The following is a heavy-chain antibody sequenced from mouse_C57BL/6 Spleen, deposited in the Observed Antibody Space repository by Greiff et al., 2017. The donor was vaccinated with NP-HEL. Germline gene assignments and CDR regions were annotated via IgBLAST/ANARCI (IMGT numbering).Heavy chain of an antibody. CDR1: GYTFTDYE. Sequence: VQLQQSGAELVRPGASVTLSCKASGYTFTDYEMHWVKQTPVHGLEWIGAIDPETGGTAYNQKFKGKAILTADKSSSTAYMELRSLTSEDSAVYSCTRPSTTGYSNYEGNYWGQGTTLTVSS. V-gene: IGHV1-15*01. CDR2: IDPETGGT. D-gene: IGHD2-5*01. J-gene: IGHJ2*01. CDR3: TRPSTTGYSNYEGNY.